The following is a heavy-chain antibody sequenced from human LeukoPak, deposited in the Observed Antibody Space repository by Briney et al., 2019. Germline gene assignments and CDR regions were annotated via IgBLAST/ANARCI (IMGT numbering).Heavy chain of an antibody. CDR2: ISSSGTYT. CDR3: AKAFRIVGIGNPDDAFDV. D-gene: IGHD1-26*01. CDR1: GFTFNTYS. V-gene: IGHV3-21*04. J-gene: IGHJ3*01. Sequence: GGSLRLSCAASGFTFNTYSMNWVRQAPGKGLEWVSSISSSGTYTYYADSVKGRFTLSRDNSENTLYLQLNSLRAEDSAIYYCAKAFRIVGIGNPDDAFDVWGQGTVVTVSS.